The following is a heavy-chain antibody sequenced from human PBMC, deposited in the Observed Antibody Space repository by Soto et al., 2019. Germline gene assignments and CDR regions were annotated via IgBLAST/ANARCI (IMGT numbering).Heavy chain of an antibody. V-gene: IGHV1-8*02. J-gene: IGHJ5*02. CDR1: GGTFTSYA. D-gene: IGHD6-6*01. Sequence: ASVKVSCKASGGTFTSYAINWVRQAPGQGLEWIGWMNTNTNTTDSAEVFEGRVSLTWDTSISTAYMQLNSLKIDDTDVYYCAREVVETSSLWLDPWGQGTLVTVSS. CDR2: MNTNTNTT. CDR3: AREVVETSSLWLDP.